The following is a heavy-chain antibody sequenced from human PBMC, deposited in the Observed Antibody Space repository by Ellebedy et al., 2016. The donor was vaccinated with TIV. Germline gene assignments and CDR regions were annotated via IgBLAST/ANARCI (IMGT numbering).Heavy chain of an antibody. Sequence: GESLKISXAASGFTFNNYAMSWVRQAPEKGLEWVADISTTGDTTYYADSVKGRFTISRDNSKSTLDLQMNSLRADDTAVYYCAREGRATWDYWGQGTLVTVSS. J-gene: IGHJ4*02. V-gene: IGHV3-23*01. CDR1: GFTFNNYA. CDR2: ISTTGDTT. D-gene: IGHD5-12*01. CDR3: AREGRATWDY.